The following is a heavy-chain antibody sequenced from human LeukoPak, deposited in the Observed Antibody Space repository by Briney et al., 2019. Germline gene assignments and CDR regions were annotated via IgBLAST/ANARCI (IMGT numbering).Heavy chain of an antibody. Sequence: PPETLSPTRAVYGGSLGGYYCSWISQHPGQGLEWVGYIHYSGSTYYNPSLKSRVTISVDTSKNQLSLKVNSMTAADTAVYYCARDVRSGSYSDFWGQGTLVTVSS. CDR2: IHYSGST. D-gene: IGHD1-26*01. CDR1: GGSLGGYY. V-gene: IGHV4-34*01. CDR3: ARDVRSGSYSDF. J-gene: IGHJ4*02.